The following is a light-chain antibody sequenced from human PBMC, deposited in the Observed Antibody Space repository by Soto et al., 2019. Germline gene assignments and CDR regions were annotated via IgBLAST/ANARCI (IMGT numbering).Light chain of an antibody. J-gene: IGKJ1*01. CDR1: QSVSSSY. CDR2: GGS. Sequence: IVLTQSPCTLSLSPGERATLSCRASQSVSSSYLAWYQQKPGQAPRLLIYGGSSRATGIPVRFSGSGSETDFTLTITRLEPEDFAVYYCQQYSSSRTFGQGTKVDIK. CDR3: QQYSSSRT. V-gene: IGKV3-20*01.